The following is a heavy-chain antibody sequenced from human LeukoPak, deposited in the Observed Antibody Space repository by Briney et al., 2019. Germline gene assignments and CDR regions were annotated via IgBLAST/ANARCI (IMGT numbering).Heavy chain of an antibody. D-gene: IGHD1-1*01. CDR2: IKQDGSEK. CDR1: GFTFSSYW. Sequence: GGSLRLSCAASGFTFSSYWMSWVRQAPGKGLEWVANIKQDGSEKYYVDSVKGRFTISRDNAKNSLYLQMNSLRAEDTAVYYCARDRTGTLRYYYYYMDVWGKGTTVTVSS. CDR3: ARDRTGTLRYYYYYMDV. V-gene: IGHV3-7*01. J-gene: IGHJ6*03.